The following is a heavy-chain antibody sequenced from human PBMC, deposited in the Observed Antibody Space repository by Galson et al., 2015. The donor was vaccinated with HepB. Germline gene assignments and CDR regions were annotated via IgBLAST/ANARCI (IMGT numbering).Heavy chain of an antibody. CDR3: ATGYSYGLGYAFDI. J-gene: IGHJ3*02. CDR2: ISSSSSYI. Sequence: SLRLSCAASGFTFSSYSMNWVRQAPGKGLEWVSSISSSSSYIYYADSVKGRFTISRDNAKNSLYLQMNSLRAEDTAVYYCATGYSYGLGYAFDIWGQGTMVTVSS. V-gene: IGHV3-21*01. D-gene: IGHD5-18*01. CDR1: GFTFSSYS.